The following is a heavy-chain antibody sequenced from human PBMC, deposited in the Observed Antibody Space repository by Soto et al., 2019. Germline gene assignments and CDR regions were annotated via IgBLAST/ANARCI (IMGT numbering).Heavy chain of an antibody. CDR3: AREGKEAAFDL. V-gene: IGHV3-23*01. Sequence: LRLSCAASGFTFSNYAMSWVRQAPGKGLEWVSAINNGGDPYYAAFVKGRFTISRDHSMLSLQLTSLRAEDTAIYYCAREGKEAAFDLWGQGTMVTVSS. D-gene: IGHD1-26*01. J-gene: IGHJ3*01. CDR2: INNGGDP. CDR1: GFTFSNYA.